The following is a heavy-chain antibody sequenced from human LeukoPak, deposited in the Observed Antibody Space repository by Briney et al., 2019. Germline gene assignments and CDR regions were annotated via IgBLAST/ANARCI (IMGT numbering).Heavy chain of an antibody. D-gene: IGHD6-19*01. J-gene: IGHJ2*01. Sequence: ASVKVSCKASGSTFTRYYIHWVRQAPGQGLDWMGMINPSSGSTRFAQMFQGRVTMTRDTSTSAVYMELSSLTSEDTAMYYCARGAIAVAGLGPGRYFDLWGRGTLVTVSS. V-gene: IGHV1-46*01. CDR1: GSTFTRYY. CDR3: ARGAIAVAGLGPGRYFDL. CDR2: INPSSGST.